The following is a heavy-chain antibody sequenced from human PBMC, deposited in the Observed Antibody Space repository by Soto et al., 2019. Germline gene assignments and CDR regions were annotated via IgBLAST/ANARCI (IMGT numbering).Heavy chain of an antibody. CDR1: GGSFSGYY. CDR2: INHSGST. Sequence: QVQLQQWGAGLLKPSETLSLTCAVYGGSFSGYYWCWIRQPPGKGLELIGEINHSGSTNYNPSRTTRVTRAVDTSYDQPALKLSAVTAAYTAVDYCARGGMVRGVHYFDYWGQGTLVTVSS. J-gene: IGHJ4*02. CDR3: ARGGMVRGVHYFDY. D-gene: IGHD3-10*01. V-gene: IGHV4-34*01.